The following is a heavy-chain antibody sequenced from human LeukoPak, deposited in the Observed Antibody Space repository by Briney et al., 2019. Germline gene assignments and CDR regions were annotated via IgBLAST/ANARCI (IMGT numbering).Heavy chain of an antibody. CDR2: INPSGGST. V-gene: IGHV1-46*01. J-gene: IGHJ4*02. CDR3: ARGASRFGELLFSYFDY. D-gene: IGHD3-10*01. Sequence: ASVKVSCTASGYTFTSYYMHWVRQAPGQGLEWMGIINPSGGSTSYAQKFQGRVTMTRDTSTSTVYMELSSLRSEDTAVYYCARGASRFGELLFSYFDYWGQGTLVTVSS. CDR1: GYTFTSYY.